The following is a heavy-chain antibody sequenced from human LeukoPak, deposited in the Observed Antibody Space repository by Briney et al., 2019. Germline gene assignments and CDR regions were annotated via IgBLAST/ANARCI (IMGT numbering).Heavy chain of an antibody. CDR3: ARVMGNDYSSYNFDY. J-gene: IGHJ4*02. CDR2: INHSGST. CDR1: GGSISTYY. V-gene: IGHV4-34*01. Sequence: SETLSLTCTVSGGSISTYYWSWIRQPPGKGLEWIGEINHSGSTNYNPSLKSRVTISVDTSKNQFSLKLSSVTAADTAVYYCARVMGNDYSSYNFDYWGQGTLVTVSS. D-gene: IGHD4-11*01.